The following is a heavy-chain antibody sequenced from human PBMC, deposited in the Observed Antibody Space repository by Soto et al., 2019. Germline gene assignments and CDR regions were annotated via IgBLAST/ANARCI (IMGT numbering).Heavy chain of an antibody. CDR3: AKDGYCSGGSCYAYFDY. D-gene: IGHD2-15*01. CDR1: GFTFDDYA. V-gene: IGHV3-9*01. CDR2: ISWNSGSI. J-gene: IGHJ4*02. Sequence: PGGSLRLSCAASGFTFDDYAMHWVRQAPGKGLEWVSGISWNSGSIGYADSVKGRFTISRDNAKNSLYLQMNSLRAEDTALYYCAKDGYCSGGSCYAYFDYWGQGTLVTVSS.